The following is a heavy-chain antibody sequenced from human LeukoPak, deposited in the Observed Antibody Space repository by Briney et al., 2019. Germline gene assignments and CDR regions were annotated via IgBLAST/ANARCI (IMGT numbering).Heavy chain of an antibody. V-gene: IGHV2-70*17. CDR3: ARMYRRSGSHRDAFDI. Sequence: SGPAPWEPTQTLTLASTVVGFSLSSSGMCVTWIRQPPGKALETLARLDWDNAKFHNTSLQTRLTVSKDTSKNQVVLTMTNMDPVDTATYYCARMYRRSGSHRDAFDIWGRRTMVSVSS. CDR1: GFSLSSSGMC. CDR2: LDWDNAK. J-gene: IGHJ3*02. D-gene: IGHD1-26*01.